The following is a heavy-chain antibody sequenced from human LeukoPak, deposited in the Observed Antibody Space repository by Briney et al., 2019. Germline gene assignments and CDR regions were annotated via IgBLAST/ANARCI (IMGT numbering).Heavy chain of an antibody. CDR1: GGSLTNYY. CDR3: ARVAKHFRGGLPFYYMDV. J-gene: IGHJ6*03. Sequence: SETLSLTRTVSGGSLTNYYWSCIRQPPGKGLDWIGHIYYSGSTNYNPSLKSRVTISLDTSKNQFSLKVISVTAADTAVYYCARVAKHFRGGLPFYYMDVWGKGTTVTISS. D-gene: IGHD3-10*01. V-gene: IGHV4-59*01. CDR2: IYYSGST.